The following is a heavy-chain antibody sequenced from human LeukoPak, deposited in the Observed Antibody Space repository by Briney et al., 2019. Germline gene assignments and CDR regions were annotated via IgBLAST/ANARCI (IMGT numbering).Heavy chain of an antibody. J-gene: IGHJ4*02. CDR2: ISGNGGTA. CDR1: GFTFSSYF. Sequence: GGSLRLSCPPSGFTFSSYFMSWVHQPPGKGRESVSGISGNGGTAYYTDSVKGRFTISRDNSKNTLYLQVDTLRAEDTALYYCTIGPRQKRGLSTYWGQGTLVIVSS. CDR3: TIGPRQKRGLSTY. D-gene: IGHD3/OR15-3a*01. V-gene: IGHV3-23*01.